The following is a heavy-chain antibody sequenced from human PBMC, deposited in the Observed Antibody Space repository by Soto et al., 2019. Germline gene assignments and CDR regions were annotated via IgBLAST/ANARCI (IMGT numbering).Heavy chain of an antibody. CDR1: GGSISSYY. V-gene: IGHV4-59*08. CDR2: VSYSGST. CDR3: ARQDGGTCSHFAY. Sequence: QVQLQESGPGPVKPSETLSLTCSVSGGSISSYYWSWIRQPPGKGPEWIGYVSYSGSTSYNPSLKSRVTISVHTSKNQISRRLSSVTAADTAVYYCARQDGGTCSHFAYWGQGTLVTVSS. D-gene: IGHD3-3*01. J-gene: IGHJ4*02.